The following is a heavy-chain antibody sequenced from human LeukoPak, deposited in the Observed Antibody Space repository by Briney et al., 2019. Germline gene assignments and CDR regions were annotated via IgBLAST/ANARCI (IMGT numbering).Heavy chain of an antibody. V-gene: IGHV4-34*01. CDR2: INHSGST. J-gene: IGHJ6*03. CDR3: ARGINYDFWSGYFHYYYMDV. Sequence: TSETLSLTCAVYGGSFSGYCWSWIRQPPGKGLEWIGEINHSGSTNYNPSLKSRVTISVDTSKNQFSLKLSSVTAADTAVYYCARGINYDFWSGYFHYYYMDVWGKGTTVTVSS. D-gene: IGHD3-3*01. CDR1: GGSFSGYC.